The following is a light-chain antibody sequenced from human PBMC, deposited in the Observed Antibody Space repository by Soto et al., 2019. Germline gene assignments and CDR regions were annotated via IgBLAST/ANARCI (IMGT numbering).Light chain of an antibody. Sequence: EIVLTQSPGTLSLSPGERATLSCRASQSVSNNYLAWYQQKPGQAPRLLIYGASTRATGIPARFSGSGSGTEFTLTISSLEPEDFAVYYCQQRINWPCTFGRGTKVDIK. CDR3: QQRINWPCT. CDR2: GAS. J-gene: IGKJ1*01. CDR1: QSVSNNY. V-gene: IGKV3D-20*02.